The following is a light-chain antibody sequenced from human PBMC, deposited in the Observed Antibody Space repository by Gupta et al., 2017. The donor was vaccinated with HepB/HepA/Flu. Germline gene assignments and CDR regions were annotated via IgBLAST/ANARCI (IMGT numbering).Light chain of an antibody. Sequence: EIVMTQSPASLSVSPGERATLSCRASQSVSSNLAWYQQKPGQAPRLLIYGASTRATGIPARFSGSGSGTEFTLTISSLKSEDFAVYYCQQYNNGPSFGQGTRLEIK. V-gene: IGKV3-15*01. CDR1: QSVSSN. J-gene: IGKJ5*01. CDR3: QQYNNGPS. CDR2: GAS.